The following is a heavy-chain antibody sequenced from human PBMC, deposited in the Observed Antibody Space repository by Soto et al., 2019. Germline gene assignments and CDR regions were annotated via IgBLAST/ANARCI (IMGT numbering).Heavy chain of an antibody. Sequence: GGSLRLSCAASGFTFSSYGMHWVRQAPGKGLEWVAVIWYDGSNKYYADSVKGRFTISRDNSKNTLYLQMNSLRAEDTAVYYCARSPQIVVVPAAHPIDYWGQGTLVTVSS. CDR1: GFTFSSYG. V-gene: IGHV3-33*01. D-gene: IGHD2-2*01. J-gene: IGHJ4*02. CDR2: IWYDGSNK. CDR3: ARSPQIVVVPAAHPIDY.